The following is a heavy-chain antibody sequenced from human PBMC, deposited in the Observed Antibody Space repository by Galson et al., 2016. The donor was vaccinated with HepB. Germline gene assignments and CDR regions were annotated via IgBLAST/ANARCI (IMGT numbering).Heavy chain of an antibody. CDR3: AKDRGYITSYLGIPGGMDV. D-gene: IGHD6-13*01. CDR1: GFTFSIHD. CDR2: IETAGDT. V-gene: IGHV3-13*01. Sequence: SLRLSCAASGFTFSIHDMHWVRQAPGKGLEWVSAIETAGDTYYPDSVKGRFTISRENAKNSLYLQMNSLRAEDTALYYCAKDRGYITSYLGIPGGMDVWGRGTTVTVAS. J-gene: IGHJ6*04.